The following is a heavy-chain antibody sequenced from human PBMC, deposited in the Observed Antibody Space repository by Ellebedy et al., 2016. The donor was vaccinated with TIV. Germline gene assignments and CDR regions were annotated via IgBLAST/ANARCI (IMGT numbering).Heavy chain of an antibody. D-gene: IGHD1-7*01. CDR2: INQDGSAK. CDR3: AKDVSIGTTQSFYGMDV. V-gene: IGHV3-7*03. J-gene: IGHJ6*02. CDR1: GFNFGAHW. Sequence: GESLKISCEGSGFNFGAHWVGWVRQAPGKGLEFVAHINQDGSAKYYVDSVRGRFSISRDNAKNSLYLQMNSLRAEDTAVYYCAKDVSIGTTQSFYGMDVWGQGTTVTVSS.